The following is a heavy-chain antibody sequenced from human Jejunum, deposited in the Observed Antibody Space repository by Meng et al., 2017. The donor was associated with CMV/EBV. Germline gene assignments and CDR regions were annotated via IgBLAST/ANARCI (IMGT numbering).Heavy chain of an antibody. D-gene: IGHD2-21*01. V-gene: IGHV3-74*01. CDR1: GFILSNYW. Sequence: SGFILSNYWINWVRPAPGKGLEWVSRINSDGSSTSYADSVKGRFTISRDNAKNTLYLQMNSLRGEDTAVYYCARSVARYNWFDPWGQGTLVTVSS. CDR3: ARSVARYNWFDP. J-gene: IGHJ5*02. CDR2: INSDGSST.